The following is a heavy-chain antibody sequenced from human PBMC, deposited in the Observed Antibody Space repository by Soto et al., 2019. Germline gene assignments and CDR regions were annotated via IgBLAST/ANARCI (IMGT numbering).Heavy chain of an antibody. CDR3: ARDPDRGLQSRHNWFDP. D-gene: IGHD5-12*01. CDR1: GYTFTSYG. CDR2: ISAYNGNT. J-gene: IGHJ5*02. V-gene: IGHV1-18*01. Sequence: ASVKVSCKASGYTFTSYGVSWVRQAPGQGLEWMGWISAYNGNTNYAQKLQGRVTMTTDTSTSTAYMELRSLGSDDTAVYYCARDPDRGLQSRHNWFDPWGQGTLVTVSS.